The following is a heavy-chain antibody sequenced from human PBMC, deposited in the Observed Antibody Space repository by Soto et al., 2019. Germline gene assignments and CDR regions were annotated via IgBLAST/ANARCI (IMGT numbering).Heavy chain of an antibody. D-gene: IGHD6-19*01. J-gene: IGHJ5*02. CDR2: IIPIFGTA. CDR1: GGTFSSYA. V-gene: IGHV1-69*05. Sequence: GASVTVSCKASGGTFSSYAISWVRPAPGQGLEWMGGIIPIFGTANYAQKFQGRDTITTDESTSTAYMELSSLRSEDTAVYYVERDRTAGAGEYNGFDPWGQGTLVTVSS. CDR3: ERDRTAGAGEYNGFDP.